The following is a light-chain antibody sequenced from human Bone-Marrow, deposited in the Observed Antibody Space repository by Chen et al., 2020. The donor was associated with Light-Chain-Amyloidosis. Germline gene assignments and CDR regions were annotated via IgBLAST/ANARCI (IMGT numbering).Light chain of an antibody. CDR1: SSAVGSYNR. V-gene: IGLV2-18*02. CDR2: EVS. CDR3: RSYSSGSTFVI. J-gene: IGLJ2*01. Sequence: HSALTPPPSVSGSPGPSAPISCTGASSAVGSYNRVPCYQQPPGTVPKLLIYEVSNLPSGVPDRFSASKSGNTASLTIAGLQAEDEADYYCRSYSSGSTFVIFGGGTKLTVL.